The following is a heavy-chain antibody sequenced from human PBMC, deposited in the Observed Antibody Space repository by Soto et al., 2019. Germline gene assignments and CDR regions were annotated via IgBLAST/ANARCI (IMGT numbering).Heavy chain of an antibody. CDR1: GGSISTYY. D-gene: IGHD2-21*01. CDR3: ASRPFRGGHCPPANTLFAS. V-gene: IGHV4-59*08. J-gene: IGHJ5*01. Sequence: PSETLSLACTVSGGSISTYYWNWIGQPPGKGLEWIGRIFDSGSTIYNPSLKSRGTISEDTSKNQFSLKLSSVTAADTAVYYWASRPFRGGHCPPANTLFASWAQGTLVPVSS. CDR2: IFDSGST.